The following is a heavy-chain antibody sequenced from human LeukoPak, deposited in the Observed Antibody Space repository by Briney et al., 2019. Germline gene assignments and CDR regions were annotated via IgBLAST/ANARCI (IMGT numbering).Heavy chain of an antibody. CDR3: ARADYYGSGEPYYYYYMDV. CDR1: GYTFTGYY. J-gene: IGHJ6*03. Sequence: GASVKVSCKASGYTFTGYYMHWVRQAPGQGLEWMGWINPNSGGTNYAQKFQGRVTMTRDTSISTAYMELSRLRSDDTAVYYCARADYYGSGEPYYYYYMDVWGKGTTVTISS. V-gene: IGHV1-2*02. D-gene: IGHD3-10*01. CDR2: INPNSGGT.